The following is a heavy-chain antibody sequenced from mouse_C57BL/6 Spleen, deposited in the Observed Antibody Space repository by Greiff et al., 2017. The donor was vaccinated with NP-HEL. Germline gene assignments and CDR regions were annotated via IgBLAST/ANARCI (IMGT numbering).Heavy chain of an antibody. V-gene: IGHV1-64*01. CDR3: AREGVYYYGSSHWYFDV. CDR2: IHPNSGST. CDR1: GYTFTSYW. J-gene: IGHJ1*03. D-gene: IGHD1-1*01. Sequence: QVQLQQPGAELVKPGASVKLSCKASGYTFTSYWMHWVKQRPGQGLEWIGMIHPNSGSTNYNEKFKSKATLTVDKSSSTAYMQLSSLTSEDSAVYYCAREGVYYYGSSHWYFDVWGTGTTVTVSS.